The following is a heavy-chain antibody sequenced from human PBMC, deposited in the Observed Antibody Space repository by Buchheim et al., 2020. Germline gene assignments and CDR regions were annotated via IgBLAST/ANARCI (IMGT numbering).Heavy chain of an antibody. Sequence: QVQLVESGGGVVQPGRSLRLSCAASGFTFSNYGIHWVRQAPGKGLEWVAVIWYDGSNKYYADSVKGRFTISRDHSKNTLYLQMNSLRAEDTAVYYCARDPTALAEGIDYWGQGTL. J-gene: IGHJ4*02. D-gene: IGHD3-10*01. CDR3: ARDPTALAEGIDY. V-gene: IGHV3-33*01. CDR1: GFTFSNYG. CDR2: IWYDGSNK.